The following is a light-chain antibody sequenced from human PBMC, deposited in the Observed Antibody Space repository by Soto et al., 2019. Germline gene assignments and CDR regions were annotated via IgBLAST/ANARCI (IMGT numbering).Light chain of an antibody. CDR3: CSYAGSSTVV. CDR1: RSVVGSHNL. Sequence: QSALTQPASVSGSPGQSITISCTGTRSVVGSHNLVSWYQQDPGKAPKLMIYDVSKRPSGVSNRFSGSKSGNTASLTISGLQAEDEADYYCCSYAGSSTVVFGGGTKVTVL. V-gene: IGLV2-23*02. J-gene: IGLJ2*01. CDR2: DVS.